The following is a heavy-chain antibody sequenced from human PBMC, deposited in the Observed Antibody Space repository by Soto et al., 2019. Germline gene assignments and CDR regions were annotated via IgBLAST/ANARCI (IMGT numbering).Heavy chain of an antibody. CDR3: ARSVVVITPLPINWFDP. V-gene: IGHV1-69*01. D-gene: IGHD3-22*01. J-gene: IGHJ5*02. CDR2: IIPIFGTA. CDR1: WGTLNSHG. Sequence: EGSFQGSWGTLNSHGFSLGGKGPGQGLEWMGGIIPIFGTANYAQKFQGRVTITADESTSTAYMELSSLRSEDTAVYYCARSVVVITPLPINWFDPWGQGTLVTVSS.